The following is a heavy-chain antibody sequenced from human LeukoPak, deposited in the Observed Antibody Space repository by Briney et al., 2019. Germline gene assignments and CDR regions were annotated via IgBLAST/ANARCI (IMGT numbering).Heavy chain of an antibody. CDR2: ISYDGSNK. CDR1: RFTFSSYA. D-gene: IGHD6-13*01. CDR3: ARVGSSWHLDY. Sequence: PGGSLRLSCAASRFTFSSYAMSWVRQAPGKGLEWVAVISYDGSNKYYADSVKGRFTISRDNSKNTLYLQMNSLRAEDTAVYYCARVGSSWHLDYWGQGTLVTVSS. J-gene: IGHJ4*02. V-gene: IGHV3-30-3*01.